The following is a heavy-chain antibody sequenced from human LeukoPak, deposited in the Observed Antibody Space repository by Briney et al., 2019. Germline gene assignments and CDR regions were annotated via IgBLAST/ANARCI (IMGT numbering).Heavy chain of an antibody. CDR1: GFTFSSYV. CDR3: AREGYSSGFSPLDY. D-gene: IGHD6-19*01. V-gene: IGHV3-23*01. J-gene: IGHJ4*02. Sequence: PGGSLRLSCAASGFTFSSYVMNWVRQAPGKGLEWVSVISGGGGSTYYADSVKGRFTISRDNSKNTLYLQMNSLRAEDTAVYYCAREGYSSGFSPLDYWGQGTLVTVSS. CDR2: ISGGGGST.